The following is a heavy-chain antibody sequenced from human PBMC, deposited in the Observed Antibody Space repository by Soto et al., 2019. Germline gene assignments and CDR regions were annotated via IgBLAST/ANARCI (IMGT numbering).Heavy chain of an antibody. CDR1: GFTFSSYA. CDR2: ISGSGGST. J-gene: IGHJ3*02. D-gene: IGHD3-22*01. CDR3: AKDRVTMIVVVPVGAFDI. V-gene: IGHV3-23*01. Sequence: GGSLRLSCAASGFTFSSYAMSWVRQAPGKGLEWVSAISGSGGSTYYADSVKGRFTISRDNSKNTLYLQMNSLRAEDTAVYYCAKDRVTMIVVVPVGAFDIWGQGTMVTGSS.